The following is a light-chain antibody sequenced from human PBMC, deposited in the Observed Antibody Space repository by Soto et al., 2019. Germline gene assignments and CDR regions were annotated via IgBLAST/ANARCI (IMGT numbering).Light chain of an antibody. CDR2: WAS. J-gene: IGKJ2*01. V-gene: IGKV4-1*01. CDR3: QQDYNTLPYT. CDR1: QNVLYKSNNENY. Sequence: DIVMTQSPDSLAVSLGERATINCKSSQNVLYKSNNENYLAWFQQKPAQPPKLLIYWASTRKSGVPDRLTGIVAVCDLTPSTSVLQAEDVGVYYCQQDYNTLPYTCAQGTKLDI.